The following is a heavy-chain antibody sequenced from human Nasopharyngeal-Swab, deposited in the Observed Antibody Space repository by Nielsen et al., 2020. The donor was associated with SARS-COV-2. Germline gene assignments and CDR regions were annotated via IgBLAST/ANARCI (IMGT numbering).Heavy chain of an antibody. CDR1: GFTFSNFV. Sequence: GESLKISCAASGFTFSNFVMSWVRQAPGKGLEWVSVISGDSDSTYYTDSVRGRFTISRDNSKNTLNLQMNNLRAEDKSIYYCAKDRDSDDDSEEYYHYYGMDVWGQGAPVTVSS. V-gene: IGHV3-23*01. CDR3: AKDRDSDDDSEEYYHYYGMDV. J-gene: IGHJ6*02. D-gene: IGHD5-12*01. CDR2: ISGDSDST.